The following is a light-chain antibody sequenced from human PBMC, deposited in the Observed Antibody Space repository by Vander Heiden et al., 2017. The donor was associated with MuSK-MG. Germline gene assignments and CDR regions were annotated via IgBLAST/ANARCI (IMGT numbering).Light chain of an antibody. CDR2: DVS. CDR3: SSYTSSSTLV. CDR1: SSDVGGYNY. J-gene: IGLJ3*02. V-gene: IGLV2-14*03. Sequence: QSALTQPASVSGSPGQSITIPCTGTSSDVGGYNYVSWYQQHPGKVPKLMIYDVSDRPSGVSNRFSGSKSGNTASLTISGLQAEDEADYYCSSYTSSSTLVFGGGAKLTVL.